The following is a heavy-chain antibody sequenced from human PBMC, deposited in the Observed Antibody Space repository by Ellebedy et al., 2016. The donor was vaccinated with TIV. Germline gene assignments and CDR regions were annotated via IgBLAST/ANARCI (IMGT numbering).Heavy chain of an antibody. CDR3: AREVPASGYALDY. J-gene: IGHJ4*02. D-gene: IGHD2-2*01. Sequence: GGSLRLXCAASGFTFSSYSMNWVRQAPGKGLEWVSSIGSSSRAIYYADSVKGRFTISRDNAKNSLYLQMNSLRAEDTAVYYCAREVPASGYALDYWGQGTLVTVSS. V-gene: IGHV3-21*01. CDR2: IGSSSRAI. CDR1: GFTFSSYS.